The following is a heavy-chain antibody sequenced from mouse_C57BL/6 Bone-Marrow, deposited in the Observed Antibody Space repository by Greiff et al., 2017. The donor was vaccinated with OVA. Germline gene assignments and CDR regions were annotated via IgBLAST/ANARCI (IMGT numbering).Heavy chain of an antibody. D-gene: IGHD1-1*01. CDR3: ARWGFDYYGSSYGEYYFDY. CDR1: GYTFTSYW. J-gene: IGHJ2*01. Sequence: QVQLQQPGTELVKPGASVKLSCKASGYTFTSYWMHWVKQRPGQGLEWIGNINPSNGGTNYNEKFKSKATLTVDKSSSTAYMQLSSLTSEDSAVYYCARWGFDYYGSSYGEYYFDYWGQGTTLTVSS. CDR2: INPSNGGT. V-gene: IGHV1-53*01.